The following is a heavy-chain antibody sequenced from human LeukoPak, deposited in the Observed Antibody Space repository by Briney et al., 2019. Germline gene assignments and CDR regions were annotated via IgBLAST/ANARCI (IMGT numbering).Heavy chain of an antibody. J-gene: IGHJ4*02. CDR1: GFTFSSYE. V-gene: IGHV3-48*03. D-gene: IGHD6-13*01. CDR3: ARAAAGTKGYFDY. Sequence: AGGSLRLSCAASGFTFSSYELNWVRQAPGKGLEWVSYITSSGSTIYYADSVKGRFTISRDNAENSLYLQMSSLRAEDTAVYYCARAAAGTKGYFDYWGQGTLVTVSS. CDR2: ITSSGSTI.